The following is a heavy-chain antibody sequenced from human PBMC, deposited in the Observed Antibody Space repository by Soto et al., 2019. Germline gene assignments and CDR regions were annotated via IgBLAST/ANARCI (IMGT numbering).Heavy chain of an antibody. Sequence: PSETLSLTCAVYGGSFSGYYWSWIRQPPGKGLEWIGEINHSGSTNYNPSLKSRVTISVDTSKNQFSLKLSSVTAADTAVYYCARIVLRYFDWTRNYGMDVWGQGTTGTVS. CDR1: GGSFSGYY. D-gene: IGHD3-9*01. J-gene: IGHJ6*02. CDR2: INHSGST. CDR3: ARIVLRYFDWTRNYGMDV. V-gene: IGHV4-34*01.